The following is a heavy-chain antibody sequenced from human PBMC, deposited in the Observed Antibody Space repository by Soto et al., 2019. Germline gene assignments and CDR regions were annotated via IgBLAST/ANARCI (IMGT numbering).Heavy chain of an antibody. CDR2: ISTYNGNT. CDR3: ARTTVTASYYYMDV. D-gene: IGHD4-17*01. Sequence: QVQLVQSGAEVKQPWASVKVSCKASGYTFTNYGFTWVRQAPGQGLEWMGWISTYNGNTKYAQKVQGRLNMTTDTSASTANMELTSLRSDDTAVYYCARTTVTASYYYMDVWGKENTVTVAS. V-gene: IGHV1-18*01. CDR1: GYTFTNYG. J-gene: IGHJ6*03.